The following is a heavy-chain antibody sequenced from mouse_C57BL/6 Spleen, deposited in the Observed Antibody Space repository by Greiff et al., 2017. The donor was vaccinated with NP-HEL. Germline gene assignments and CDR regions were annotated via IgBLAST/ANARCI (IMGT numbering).Heavy chain of an antibody. V-gene: IGHV1-64*01. J-gene: IGHJ4*01. D-gene: IGHD2-4*01. CDR2: IHPNSGST. CDR3: ARVGRLRAMDD. CDR1: GYTFTSYW. Sequence: QVQLQQPGAELVKPGASVKLSCKASGYTFTSYWMHWVKQRPGQGLEWIGMIHPNSGSTNYNEKFKSKATLTVDKSSSTAYMQLSSLTSEDSAVYYCARVGRLRAMDDWGQGTSVTVSS.